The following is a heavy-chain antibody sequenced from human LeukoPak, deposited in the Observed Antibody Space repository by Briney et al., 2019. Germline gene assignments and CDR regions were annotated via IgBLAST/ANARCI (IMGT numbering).Heavy chain of an antibody. J-gene: IGHJ3*02. V-gene: IGHV4-31*03. D-gene: IGHD4-23*01. CDR1: GGSISSGGYY. CDR3: ARAPPTVVTPGHAFDI. Sequence: SETLSLTCTVSGGSISSGGYYWSWIRQHPGKGLEWIGYIYYSGSTYYNPSPKSRVTISVDTSKNQFSLKLSSVTAADTAVYYCARAPPTVVTPGHAFDIWGQGTMVTVSS. CDR2: IYYSGST.